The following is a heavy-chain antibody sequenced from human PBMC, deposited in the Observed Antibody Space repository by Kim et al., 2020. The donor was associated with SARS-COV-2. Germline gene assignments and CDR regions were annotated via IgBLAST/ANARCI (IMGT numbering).Heavy chain of an antibody. CDR3: GRDCRHDSSGYSFDY. CDR2: ISHDGGSK. V-gene: IGHV3-33*05. Sequence: GGSLRLSCAASGFSFSTYGMHWVRQAPGKGLAWVAVISHDGGSKCYVESVNGRFTISRDNSKNTLFLQMNNMREEDTAVYYCGRDCRHDSSGYSFDYWG. CDR1: GFSFSTYG. D-gene: IGHD3-22*01. J-gene: IGHJ5*01.